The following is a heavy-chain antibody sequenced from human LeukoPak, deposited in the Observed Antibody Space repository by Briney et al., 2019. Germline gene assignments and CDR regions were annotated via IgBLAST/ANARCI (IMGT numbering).Heavy chain of an antibody. CDR1: GGSISSSGYY. CDR3: ARSAYNGNSIGFGY. V-gene: IGHV4-39*07. Sequence: SETLSLTCSVSGGSISSSGYYWGWIRQPPGKGLEWIGTIYYSGSTYYNPSLRGRVTIAVDTSKNQFSLRLTSVTAADTALYYCARSAYNGNSIGFGYWGQGTLVTVSS. D-gene: IGHD4-23*01. J-gene: IGHJ4*02. CDR2: IYYSGST.